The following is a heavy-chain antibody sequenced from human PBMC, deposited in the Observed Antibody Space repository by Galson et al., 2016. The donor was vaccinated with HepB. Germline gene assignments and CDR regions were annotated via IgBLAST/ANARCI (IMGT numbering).Heavy chain of an antibody. CDR1: RASVTGGGYY. D-gene: IGHD6-19*01. CDR2: NYNGGTS. CDR3: ATKAGYTTGWGF. V-gene: IGHV4-31*11. Sequence: TLSLTCAVSRASVTGGGYYWTWFRQHPVKGLEWIGYNYNGGTSYYAPSLRSRVTISVDTSKNEFSLSLNSVTAADTGVYYCATKAGYTTGWGFWGQGTLVTVSS. J-gene: IGHJ4*02.